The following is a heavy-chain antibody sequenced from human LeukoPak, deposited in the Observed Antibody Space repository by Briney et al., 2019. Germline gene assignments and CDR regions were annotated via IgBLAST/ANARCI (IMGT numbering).Heavy chain of an antibody. Sequence: PGGSLRLSCAASGLIVTSNYMSWVRQAPGKGLEWVSIIYPGGTTYYEDSVKGRFTISRDMSKNTLYLQMNSLRAEDTAVYYCAKDGMEGGGSYDYFDYWGQGTLVTVSS. D-gene: IGHD1-26*01. CDR3: AKDGMEGGGSYDYFDY. V-gene: IGHV3-53*01. CDR2: IYPGGTT. CDR1: GLIVTSNY. J-gene: IGHJ4*02.